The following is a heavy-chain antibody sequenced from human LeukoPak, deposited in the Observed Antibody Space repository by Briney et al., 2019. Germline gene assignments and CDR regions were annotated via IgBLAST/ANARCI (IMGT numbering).Heavy chain of an antibody. V-gene: IGHV3-74*01. CDR2: ITGDGIST. J-gene: IGHJ2*01. Sequence: GGSLRLSCAASGFTFSGYWMHWVRQAPGMGLVWVSRITGDGISTSYADSVKGRFTFSRDNAKNTLYLQMISLRAEDTAVYYCARDTGWYFDLWGRGTLVTVSS. CDR1: GFTFSGYW. CDR3: ARDTGWYFDL. D-gene: IGHD4-17*01.